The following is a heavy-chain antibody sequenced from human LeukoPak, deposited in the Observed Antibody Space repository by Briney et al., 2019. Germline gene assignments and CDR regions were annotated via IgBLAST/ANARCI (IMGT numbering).Heavy chain of an antibody. V-gene: IGHV4-59*12. CDR1: GGSISSYY. J-gene: IGHJ4*02. CDR3: ARDSDYYGSGH. CDR2: IYYSGGT. Sequence: SETLSLTCTVSGGSISSYYWSWIRQPPGKVLEWIGYIYYSGGTNYKSSLKSRVTISVDTSKNQFSLKLSSVTAADTAVYYCARDSDYYGSGHWGQGTLVAVSS. D-gene: IGHD3-10*01.